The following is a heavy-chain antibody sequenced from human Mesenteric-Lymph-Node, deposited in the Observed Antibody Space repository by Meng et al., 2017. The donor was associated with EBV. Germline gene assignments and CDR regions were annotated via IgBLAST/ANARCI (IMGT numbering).Heavy chain of an antibody. Sequence: QLQLKESGPGLVKPSEPLSPTCTVPGASVSGDSFYWSWIRQPPGKGLEWIGFIYDSGITHYSPSLKSRVTISVDTSKNQFSLELRSMTPADTAVYYCARDRGWELLDYWGQGTLVTVSS. D-gene: IGHD1-26*01. CDR3: ARDRGWELLDY. J-gene: IGHJ4*02. CDR2: IYDSGIT. V-gene: IGHV4-61*01. CDR1: GASVSGDSFY.